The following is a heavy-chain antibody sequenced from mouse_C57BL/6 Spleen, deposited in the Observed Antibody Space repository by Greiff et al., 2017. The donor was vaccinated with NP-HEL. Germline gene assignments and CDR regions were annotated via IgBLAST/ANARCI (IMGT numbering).Heavy chain of an antibody. CDR2: INPSNGGT. D-gene: IGHD1-1*01. J-gene: IGHJ4*01. CDR3: AREGPITTVVDYAMDY. CDR1: GYTFTSYW. Sequence: QVQLQQPGTELVKPGASVKLSCKASGYTFTSYWMRWVKQRPGQGLEWIGNINPSNGGTNYNEKFKSKATLTVDKSSSTAYMQLSSLTSEDSAVYYCAREGPITTVVDYAMDYWGQGTSVTVSS. V-gene: IGHV1-53*01.